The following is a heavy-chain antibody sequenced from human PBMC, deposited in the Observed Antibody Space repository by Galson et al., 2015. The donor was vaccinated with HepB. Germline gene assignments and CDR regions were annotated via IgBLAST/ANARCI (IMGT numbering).Heavy chain of an antibody. CDR2: IYFDDDK. J-gene: IGHJ4*02. CDR1: GFSLSNVGAA. D-gene: IGHD1-26*01. Sequence: PALVKPTQTLTLTCTFSGFSLSNVGAAVGWIRQPPGKALEWLAHIYFDDDKLYSPSLRSRLTITRDTSKNQVVLAMTNMDPVDTATYYCAHSRGALFDYWGQGTLVTVSS. V-gene: IGHV2-5*02. CDR3: AHSRGALFDY.